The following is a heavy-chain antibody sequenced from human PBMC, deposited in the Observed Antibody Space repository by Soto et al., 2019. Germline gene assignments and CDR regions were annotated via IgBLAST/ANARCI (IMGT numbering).Heavy chain of an antibody. CDR2: IYNSGST. Sequence: PSDTLSLTCTVSGGSINIGNYYWSWILHPPGKGLEWIEYIYNSGSTNYNPSLKSRATISVDTSKNQFSLKLTSVTAADTAVYYCASPRSNFWSGYFDYWGQGALVTVSS. D-gene: IGHD3-3*01. CDR1: GGSINIGNYY. CDR3: ASPRSNFWSGYFDY. V-gene: IGHV4-30-4*02. J-gene: IGHJ4*02.